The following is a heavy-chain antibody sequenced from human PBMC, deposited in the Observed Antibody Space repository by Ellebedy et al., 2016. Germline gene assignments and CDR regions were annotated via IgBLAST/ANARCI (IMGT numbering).Heavy chain of an antibody. CDR1: GGSISSSSYY. CDR3: ARDQEGYFDY. Sequence: SETLSLTXTVSGGSISSSSYYWGWIRQPPGKGLEWIGSIYYSGSTYYNPSLKSRVTISVDTSKNQFSLKLSSVTAADTAVYYCARDQEGYFDYWGQGTLVTVSS. J-gene: IGHJ4*02. V-gene: IGHV4-39*07. CDR2: IYYSGST.